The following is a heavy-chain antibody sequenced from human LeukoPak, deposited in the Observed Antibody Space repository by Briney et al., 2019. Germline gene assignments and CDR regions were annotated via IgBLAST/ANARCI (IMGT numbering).Heavy chain of an antibody. Sequence: GGSLRLSCAASGFTFSGYWIHWVRQAPGKGLEWVSRINPNGRTTTYADSVKGRFTISRDNARSSLYLQMSSLRAEDTAVYYCARRREHGSGSDWLWGQGTLVTVSP. V-gene: IGHV3-74*01. CDR1: GFTFSGYW. CDR2: INPNGRTT. D-gene: IGHD3-10*01. CDR3: ARRREHGSGSDWL. J-gene: IGHJ4*02.